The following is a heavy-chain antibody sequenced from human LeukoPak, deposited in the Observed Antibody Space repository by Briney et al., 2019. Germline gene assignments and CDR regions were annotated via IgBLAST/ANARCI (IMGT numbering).Heavy chain of an antibody. CDR3: ARLPVIVGASNRRFDP. CDR2: INHSGST. Sequence: SETLSLTCAVYGGSFSGYYWSWIRQPPGKGLEWIGEINHSGSTNYNPSLKSRVTISVDTSKNQFSLKLSAVTAADTAVYYCARLPVIVGASNRRFDPWGQGTLVTVSS. D-gene: IGHD1-26*01. CDR1: GGSFSGYY. V-gene: IGHV4-34*01. J-gene: IGHJ5*02.